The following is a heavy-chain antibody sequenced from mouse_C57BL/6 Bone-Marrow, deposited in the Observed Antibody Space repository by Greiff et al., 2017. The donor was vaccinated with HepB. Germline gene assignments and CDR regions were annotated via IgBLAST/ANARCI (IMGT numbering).Heavy chain of an antibody. CDR1: GYTFTSYW. V-gene: IGHV1-50*01. D-gene: IGHD1-1*01. Sequence: QVQLQQPGAELVKPGASVKLSCKASGYTFTSYWMQWVKQRPGQGLEWIGEIDPSDSYTNYNQKFKGKATWTVDTSSSTAYMQLSSLTSEDSAVYYCARESLYESSHVDYWGQGTTLTVSS. CDR2: IDPSDSYT. J-gene: IGHJ2*01. CDR3: ARESLYESSHVDY.